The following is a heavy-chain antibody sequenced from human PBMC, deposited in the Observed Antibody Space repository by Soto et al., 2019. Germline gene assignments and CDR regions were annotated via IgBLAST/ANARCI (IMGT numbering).Heavy chain of an antibody. V-gene: IGHV3-49*03. D-gene: IGHD2-15*01. CDR1: GFTFGDYA. Sequence: PGGSLRLSCTASGFTFGDYAMSWFRQAPGKGLEWVGFIRSKAYGGTTEYAASVKGRFTISRDNAKNSLYLQMSGLRAEDTAFYYCVKDVIGYCSAGNCFPDSYFDYWGQGALVTVSS. CDR3: VKDVIGYCSAGNCFPDSYFDY. J-gene: IGHJ4*02. CDR2: IRSKAYGGTT.